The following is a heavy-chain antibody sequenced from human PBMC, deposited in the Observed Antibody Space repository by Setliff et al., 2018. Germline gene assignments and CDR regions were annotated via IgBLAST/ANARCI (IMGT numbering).Heavy chain of an antibody. CDR1: GFTFSSYW. Sequence: GGSLRLSCAASGFTFSSYWMYWVRQAPGKELVWVSRINRDGSYTVYADSVEGRFTISRDNAKNTLYLQMNSLGAEDTAVYYCARDSYTSPDYWGQGTLVTVSS. CDR3: ARDSYTSPDY. D-gene: IGHD6-13*01. J-gene: IGHJ4*02. CDR2: INRDGSYT. V-gene: IGHV3-74*01.